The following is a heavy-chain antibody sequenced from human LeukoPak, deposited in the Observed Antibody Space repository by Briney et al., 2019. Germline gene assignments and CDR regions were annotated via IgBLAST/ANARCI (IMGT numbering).Heavy chain of an antibody. Sequence: GGSLRLSCAASGFTFSSYGMHWVRQAPGKGLEWVAFIRYDGSNKYYADSVKGRFTISRDNSKNTLYLQMNSLRAEDTAVYYCARGQYSSGSGGWFDPWGQGTLVTVSS. D-gene: IGHD6-19*01. CDR1: GFTFSSYG. V-gene: IGHV3-30*02. CDR2: IRYDGSNK. J-gene: IGHJ5*02. CDR3: ARGQYSSGSGGWFDP.